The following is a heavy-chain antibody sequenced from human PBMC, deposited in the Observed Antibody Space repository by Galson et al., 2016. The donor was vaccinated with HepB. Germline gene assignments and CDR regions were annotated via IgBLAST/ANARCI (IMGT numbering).Heavy chain of an antibody. V-gene: IGHV3-9*01. J-gene: IGHJ4*02. CDR3: ARAPNAVGPSYFDS. CDR2: ISPNRCNT. Sequence: SLRLSCAASGFIFDDYDLHWVRQAPGKGLEWVAVISPNRCNTGYADYVQGRFTTSRNNAKNILYLQMSSLRADDTALYFCARAPNAVGPSYFDSWGQGTLVTVSS. D-gene: IGHD1-1*01. CDR1: GFIFDDYD.